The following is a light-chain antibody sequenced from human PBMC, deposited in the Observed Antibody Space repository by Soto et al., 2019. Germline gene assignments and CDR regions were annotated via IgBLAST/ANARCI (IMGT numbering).Light chain of an antibody. V-gene: IGKV3D-15*01. Sequence: EIVMTQSPATLSLSPGERATLSYRASQSVISKLAWFQQKPGQAPRLLIYGSYTRATGIPARFSGSGSGTEFTLTISSLQSEDFAVYYCQQYNNWPLTFGQGTKVEIK. CDR3: QQYNNWPLT. CDR2: GSY. J-gene: IGKJ1*01. CDR1: QSVISK.